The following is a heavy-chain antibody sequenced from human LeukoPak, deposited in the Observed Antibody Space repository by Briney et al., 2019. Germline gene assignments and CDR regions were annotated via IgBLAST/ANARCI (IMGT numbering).Heavy chain of an antibody. J-gene: IGHJ4*02. Sequence: PGGSLRLSCAASGFTFSSYSMNWVCQAPGKGLEWVSSISSSSSYIYYADSVKGRFTISRGNSKNALYLQMNSLRAEDTAVYYCARDIDSSGYYYPSFDYWGQGTLVTVSS. D-gene: IGHD3-22*01. CDR2: ISSSSSYI. CDR3: ARDIDSSGYYYPSFDY. CDR1: GFTFSSYS. V-gene: IGHV3-21*01.